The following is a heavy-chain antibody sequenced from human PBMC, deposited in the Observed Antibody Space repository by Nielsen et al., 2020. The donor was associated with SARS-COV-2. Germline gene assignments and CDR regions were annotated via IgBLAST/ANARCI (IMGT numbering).Heavy chain of an antibody. V-gene: IGHV4-59*08. J-gene: IGHJ4*02. CDR3: ARLNGDYAVGYYFDY. CDR2: IYYSGST. Sequence: SETLSLTCTVSGGSISSYYWSWIRQPPGKGLEWIGYIYYSGSTNYNPSLKSRVTIPVDTSKNQFSLKLSSVTAADTAVYYCARLNGDYAVGYYFDYWGQGTLVTVSS. CDR1: GGSISSYY. D-gene: IGHD4-17*01.